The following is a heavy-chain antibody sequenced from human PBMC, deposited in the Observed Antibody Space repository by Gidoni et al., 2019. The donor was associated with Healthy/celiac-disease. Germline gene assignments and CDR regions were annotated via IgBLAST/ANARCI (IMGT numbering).Heavy chain of an antibody. V-gene: IGHV3-48*01. CDR1: GFTFSSYS. Sequence: EVQLVESGGGLVQPGGSLRLSCAASGFTFSSYSMNWVRQAPGKGLEWVSYIISSSSTIYYADSVKGRFTISRDNAKNSLYLQMNSLRAEDTAVYYCARDDGWLPIDYWGQGTLVTVSS. CDR2: IISSSSTI. CDR3: ARDDGWLPIDY. D-gene: IGHD5-12*01. J-gene: IGHJ4*02.